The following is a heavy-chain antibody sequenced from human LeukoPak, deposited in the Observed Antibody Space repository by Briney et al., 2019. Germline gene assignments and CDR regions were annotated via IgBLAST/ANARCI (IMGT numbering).Heavy chain of an antibody. CDR3: ARGGEWFYDY. CDR1: GYTFTAYY. J-gene: IGHJ4*02. V-gene: IGHV1-8*02. D-gene: IGHD3-3*01. CDR2: INPNSGNT. Sequence: ASVKVSCKASGYTFTAYYMHWVRQAPGQGLEWMGWINPNSGNTGYAQKFQGRVTMTRNTSISTAYMELSSLRSEDTAVYYCARGGEWFYDYWGQGTLVTVSS.